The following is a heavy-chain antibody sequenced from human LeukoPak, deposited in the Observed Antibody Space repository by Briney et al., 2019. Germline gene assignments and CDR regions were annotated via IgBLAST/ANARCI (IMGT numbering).Heavy chain of an antibody. D-gene: IGHD5-24*01. Sequence: SETLSLTCTVSGYSISSGYYWSWIRQPPGKGLEWIGYIYNSGSTYYNPSFKSRVTISEDTSKRQFSLKMSFVTAADTAVYYCARFDGWQIDYWGQGILVTVSS. J-gene: IGHJ4*02. CDR1: GYSISSGYY. V-gene: IGHV4-61*01. CDR2: IYNSGST. CDR3: ARFDGWQIDY.